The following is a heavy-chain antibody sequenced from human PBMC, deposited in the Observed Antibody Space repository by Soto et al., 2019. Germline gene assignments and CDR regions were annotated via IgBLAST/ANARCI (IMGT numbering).Heavy chain of an antibody. CDR3: AREAPYCTSDTGPKFYDMDV. CDR2: IIPILNSP. D-gene: IGHD2-8*02. V-gene: IGHV1-69*13. J-gene: IGHJ6*02. CDR1: GGTFGSYA. Sequence: SVKVSCKASGGTFGSYAITWVRRAPGQGLEWLGGIIPILNSPAYAQKFQARVVITADEITNTAYMELNSLRFDDTAVYYCAREAPYCTSDTGPKFYDMDVWGQGTTVTVYS.